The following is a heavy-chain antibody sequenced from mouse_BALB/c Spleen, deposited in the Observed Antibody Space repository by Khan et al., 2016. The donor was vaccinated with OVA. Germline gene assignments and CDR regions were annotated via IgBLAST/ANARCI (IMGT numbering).Heavy chain of an antibody. CDR3: ARELRLGGFAY. D-gene: IGHD1-2*01. V-gene: IGHV2-6-7*01. J-gene: IGHJ3*01. Sequence: VQLVESGPGLVAPSQNLSITCTVSGFSLTDYGVNWVRQPPGKGLEWLGMIWGDGSTDYNSALKSRLSISKDNSKSQVFLKMKSLQTGDTARYYCARELRLGGFAYWGQGTQVTVSA. CDR1: GFSLTDYG. CDR2: IWGDGST.